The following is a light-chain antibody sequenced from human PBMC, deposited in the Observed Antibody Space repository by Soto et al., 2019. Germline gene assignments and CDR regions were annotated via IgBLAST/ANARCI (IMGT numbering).Light chain of an antibody. CDR1: QSVSNNY. Sequence: EIVLTQSPGTVSLSPGERATLSFRAIQSVSNNYLAWYQQKPGQAPRLLIYDASNRATGIPARFNGSGSGTDFTLTISSLESEDFAVYYCQQRANWPPITFGQGTRLEIK. CDR2: DAS. J-gene: IGKJ5*01. CDR3: QQRANWPPIT. V-gene: IGKV3-11*01.